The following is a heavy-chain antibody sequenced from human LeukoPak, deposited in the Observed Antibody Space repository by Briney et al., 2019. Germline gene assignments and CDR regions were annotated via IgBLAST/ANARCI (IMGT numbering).Heavy chain of an antibody. J-gene: IGHJ4*02. Sequence: GGSLRLSCAVSGFIFSSYSMNWVRQAPGKGLEWVSYISSGSTTIYYADSMKGRFTISGDNAKNSLYLQMNSLRAEDTAVYYCARDLMGIAVAFGYWGQGTLVTVSS. CDR2: ISSGSTTI. V-gene: IGHV3-48*01. CDR3: ARDLMGIAVAFGY. D-gene: IGHD6-19*01. CDR1: GFIFSSYS.